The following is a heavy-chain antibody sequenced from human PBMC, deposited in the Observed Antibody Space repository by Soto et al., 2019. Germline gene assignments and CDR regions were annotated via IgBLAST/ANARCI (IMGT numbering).Heavy chain of an antibody. J-gene: IGHJ4*02. D-gene: IGHD3-16*01. Sequence: VQLVESGGGLVQPGGSLRLSCAASGFAFSDYAMTWVRQAPGKGLEWVSDISDGDGATHYADSVKGRFTISRDDSKNTLYLQMDSLRAEDAAVYYCAKGRTFFDFWGQGTLVTVSS. V-gene: IGHV3-23*04. CDR3: AKGRTFFDF. CDR2: ISDGDGAT. CDR1: GFAFSDYA.